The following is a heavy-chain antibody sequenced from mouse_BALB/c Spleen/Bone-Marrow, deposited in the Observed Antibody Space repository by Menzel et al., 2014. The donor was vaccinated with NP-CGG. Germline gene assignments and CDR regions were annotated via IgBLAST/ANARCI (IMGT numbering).Heavy chain of an antibody. J-gene: IGHJ2*01. Sequence: DVKLVESGGGLVQPGGSLRLSCAISGFTFTDYYMNWVRQPPGKALEWLGFIRNKAYSYTTEYSASVKGRFTISRDNSQSILYLQMNTLRAEDSATYYCARDMGGLLFDYWGQGTTLTVSS. D-gene: IGHD2-3*01. V-gene: IGHV7-3*02. CDR3: ARDMGGLLFDY. CDR1: GFTFTDYY. CDR2: IRNKAYSYTT.